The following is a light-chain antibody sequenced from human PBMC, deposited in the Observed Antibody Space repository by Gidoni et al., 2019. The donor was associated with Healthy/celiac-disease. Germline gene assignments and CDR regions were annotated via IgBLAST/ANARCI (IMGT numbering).Light chain of an antibody. CDR1: QSVSSSY. J-gene: IGKJ5*01. Sequence: ELVLPLSHGPLSLSPGERATLSCSASQSVSSSYLAWYQQKPGQAPTHLIYVASSRATGSPDRFSGSGSGTDFTLTISRLEPADFAVYYCQQHGSSPPLTFGQXTRLEIK. CDR2: VAS. V-gene: IGKV3-20*01. CDR3: QQHGSSPPLT.